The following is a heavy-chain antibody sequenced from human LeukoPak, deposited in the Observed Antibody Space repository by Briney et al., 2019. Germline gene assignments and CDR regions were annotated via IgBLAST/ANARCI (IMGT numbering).Heavy chain of an antibody. CDR2: ISGDGGGT. J-gene: IGHJ4*02. D-gene: IGHD1-26*01. Sequence: GGSPRLSCSASGFTFSSYAMHWVRQPPGKGLEWVSLISGDGGGTYYAGSVKGRFTISRDNSKNSLSLQMNSLRTEDTALYYCANSYSGSHFDYWGQGTLVTVSS. CDR1: GFTFSSYA. CDR3: ANSYSGSHFDY. V-gene: IGHV3-43*02.